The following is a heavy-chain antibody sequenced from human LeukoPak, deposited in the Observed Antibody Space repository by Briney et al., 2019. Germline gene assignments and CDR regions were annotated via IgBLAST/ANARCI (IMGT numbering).Heavy chain of an antibody. V-gene: IGHV3-33*01. CDR1: GFTFSSYG. Sequence: GRSLRLSCAASGFTFSSYGMHWVRRAPGKGLEWVAVIWYDGSNKYYADSVKGRFTISRDNSKNTLYLQMNSLRAEDTAVYYCARAEGIAAAGNFDYWGQGTLVTVSS. D-gene: IGHD6-13*01. J-gene: IGHJ4*02. CDR3: ARAEGIAAAGNFDY. CDR2: IWYDGSNK.